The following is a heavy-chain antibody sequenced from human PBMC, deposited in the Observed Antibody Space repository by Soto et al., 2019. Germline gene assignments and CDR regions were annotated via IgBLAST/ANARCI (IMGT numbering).Heavy chain of an antibody. CDR3: ARTDRDFYGLDV. V-gene: IGHV3-13*05. J-gene: IGHJ6*02. CDR1: GFTFRNYD. CDR2: ISAAGDP. Sequence: EVQLVESGGGLVQPGGSLRLSCAASGFTFRNYDMHWVRQGTGKGLEWVSGISAAGDPDYADSVEGRFTISREHAQNSFFLQMNRLRVGDTAVYYCARTDRDFYGLDVWGQGTTVIVSS.